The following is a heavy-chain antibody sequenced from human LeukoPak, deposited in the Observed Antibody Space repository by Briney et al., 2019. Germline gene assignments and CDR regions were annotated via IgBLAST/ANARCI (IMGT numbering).Heavy chain of an antibody. CDR1: GFTFSDYY. D-gene: IGHD3-10*01. V-gene: IGHV4-34*01. CDR3: AREVISLSYAFDI. Sequence: GSLRLSCAASGFTFSDYYMSWIRQPPGKGLEWIGEINHSGSTNYNPSLKSRVTISVDTSKNQFCLKLSSVTAADTAVYYCAREVISLSYAFDIWGQGTMVTVSS. CDR2: INHSGST. J-gene: IGHJ3*02.